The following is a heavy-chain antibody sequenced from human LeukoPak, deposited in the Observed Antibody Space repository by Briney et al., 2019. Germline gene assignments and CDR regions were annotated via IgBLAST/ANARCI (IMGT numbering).Heavy chain of an antibody. CDR1: GFPFSDFS. CDR3: AKQSYARSLGE. CDR2: TNSGGTST. D-gene: IGHD2-8*01. J-gene: IGHJ4*02. Sequence: GGSLRLSCATSGFPFSDFSMSWVRQAPGKGLEWISTTNSGGTSTCYAESVKGRFTISRDNSKNTLYLQMSSLRVEDTAVYYCAKQSYARSLGEGGPGTLVSVSS. V-gene: IGHV3-23*01.